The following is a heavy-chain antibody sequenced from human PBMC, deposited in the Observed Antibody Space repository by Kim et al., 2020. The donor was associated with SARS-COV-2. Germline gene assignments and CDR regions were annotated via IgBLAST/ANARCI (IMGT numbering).Heavy chain of an antibody. CDR3: ARGMFRSGFDV. CDR2: ISSDGRIT. Sequence: GALRLSCAAAGFSSSSYWINWVRQPPGKGLEWVSRISSDGRITHYADSVKGRFTMSRDSAENTVFLQMNSLGAEDTAVYYCARGMFRSGFDVWGQGTTVSVSS. J-gene: IGHJ6*02. V-gene: IGHV3-74*01. D-gene: IGHD3-10*02. CDR1: GFSSSSYW.